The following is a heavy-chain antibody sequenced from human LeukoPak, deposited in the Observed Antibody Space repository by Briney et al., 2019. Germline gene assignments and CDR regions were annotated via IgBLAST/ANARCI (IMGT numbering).Heavy chain of an antibody. CDR2: IKEDGSEN. CDR3: ARGVDTLLWFGELLSPGEFDH. V-gene: IGHV3-7*03. D-gene: IGHD3-10*01. Sequence: PGGSLRLSCTASGFTFSMYWMSWVRQAPGKGLEWVANIKEDGSENYYVDSVKGRFTISRDNAKNSLYLQTSSLRAEDTAVYYCARGVDTLLWFGELLSPGEFDHWGQGTLVTVSS. CDR1: GFTFSMYW. J-gene: IGHJ4*02.